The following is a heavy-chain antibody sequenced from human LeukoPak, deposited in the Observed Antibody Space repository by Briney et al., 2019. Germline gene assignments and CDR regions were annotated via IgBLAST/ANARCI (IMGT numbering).Heavy chain of an antibody. CDR3: ARDYSSGWR. Sequence: ASVKVSCKVSGYTLTELSMHWVRQAPGKGLEWMGWINPNSGGTNYAQKFQGRVTMTRDTSISTAYMELSRLRSDDTAVYYCARDYSSGWRWGQGTLVTVSS. CDR2: INPNSGGT. CDR1: GYTLTELS. V-gene: IGHV1-2*02. D-gene: IGHD6-19*01. J-gene: IGHJ4*02.